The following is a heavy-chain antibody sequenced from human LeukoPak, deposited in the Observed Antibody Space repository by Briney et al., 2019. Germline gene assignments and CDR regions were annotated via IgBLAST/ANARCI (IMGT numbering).Heavy chain of an antibody. Sequence: GESLKISCKGSGNSFTSYWIGWVRQMPGKGLEGMGIIYPGDSDTRCSPSFQGQVTISADKSISTAYLQWSSLKASDTAMYYCARTLAYCGGDCSAFDYWGQGTLVTVSS. J-gene: IGHJ4*02. CDR3: ARTLAYCGGDCSAFDY. CDR2: IYPGDSDT. CDR1: GNSFTSYW. D-gene: IGHD2-21*02. V-gene: IGHV5-51*01.